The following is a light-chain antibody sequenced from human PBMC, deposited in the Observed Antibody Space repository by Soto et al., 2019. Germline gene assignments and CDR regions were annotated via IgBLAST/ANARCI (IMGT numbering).Light chain of an antibody. J-gene: IGKJ1*01. CDR1: QSVSSSY. Sequence: EIVLTQSPGTLSLSPGERATLSCRASQSVSSSYLAWYQQKPGQAPRLLIYGASSRATGIPDRFSGSGSGTAFTLTISRLEPEDFAVYYCQQYGRSPGTFGQGTKVEIK. CDR3: QQYGRSPGT. CDR2: GAS. V-gene: IGKV3-20*01.